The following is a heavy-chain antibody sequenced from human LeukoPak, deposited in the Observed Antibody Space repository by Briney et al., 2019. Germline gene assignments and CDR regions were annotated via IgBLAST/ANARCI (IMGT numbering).Heavy chain of an antibody. V-gene: IGHV5-51*01. J-gene: IGHJ6*03. CDR2: IYPGDSDT. Sequence: GESLQISCKGSGYSFTSYWIGWVRQMPGKGLEWMGIIYPGDSDTRYSPSFQGQVTISADKSISTAYLQWSSLKASDTAMYYCARHALPDCSSTSCRLGGYMDVWGKGTTVTVSS. CDR3: ARHALPDCSSTSCRLGGYMDV. CDR1: GYSFTSYW. D-gene: IGHD2-2*01.